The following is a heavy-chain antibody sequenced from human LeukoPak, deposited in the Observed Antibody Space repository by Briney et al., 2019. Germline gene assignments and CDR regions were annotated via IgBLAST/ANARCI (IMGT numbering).Heavy chain of an antibody. CDR3: ARGFGWNDL. CDR1: GGSISTYY. V-gene: IGHV4-59*01. CDR2: IYYSGIT. D-gene: IGHD3-10*01. Sequence: SETLSLTCTVSGGSISTYYWTWIRQPPGKGLEWIGFIYYSGITKYNPSLESRVTVSLDASKNQFSLKVSSVTAADTAVYYCARGFGWNDLWGQGTLVTVSS. J-gene: IGHJ5*02.